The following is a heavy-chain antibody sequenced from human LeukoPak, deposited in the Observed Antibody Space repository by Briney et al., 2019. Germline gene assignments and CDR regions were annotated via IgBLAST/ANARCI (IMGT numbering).Heavy chain of an antibody. D-gene: IGHD3-3*01. J-gene: IGHJ3*02. CDR2: IYTSEST. CDR3: ARALVLMDFGVVIAARPYAFDI. V-gene: IGHV4-61*02. CDR1: GGSISSGNYY. Sequence: PSQTLSLTCTVSGGSISSGNYYWSWIRQPAGKGLEWIGRIYTSESTNYNPSLKSRVTISVDTSKNQFSLKLSSVTAADTAVYYCARALVLMDFGVVIAARPYAFDIWGQGTMVTVSS.